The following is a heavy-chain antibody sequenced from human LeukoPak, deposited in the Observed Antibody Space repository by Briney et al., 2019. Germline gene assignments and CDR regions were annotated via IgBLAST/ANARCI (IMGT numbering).Heavy chain of an antibody. V-gene: IGHV3-30*03. CDR1: GFIFSNYG. Sequence: PGTSLRLSCATSGFIFSNYGFHWVRQAPGKGLEWLAVISFDGSNKYYADSVKGRFTISRDNSRNTLYLQMKSLRPEDTAVYYCARDWYLFDYWGQGILVTVSS. CDR2: ISFDGSNK. D-gene: IGHD6-13*01. J-gene: IGHJ4*02. CDR3: ARDWYLFDY.